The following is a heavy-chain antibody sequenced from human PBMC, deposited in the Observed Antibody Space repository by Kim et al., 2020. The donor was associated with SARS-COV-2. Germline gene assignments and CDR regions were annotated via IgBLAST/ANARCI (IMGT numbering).Heavy chain of an antibody. Sequence: SLRSRVTISVDTSKNQFSLKLTSVTAADTAVYYCARGRSSSWYGRYFDYWGQGTLVTVSS. CDR3: ARGRSSSWYGRYFDY. V-gene: IGHV4-34*01. J-gene: IGHJ4*02. D-gene: IGHD6-13*01.